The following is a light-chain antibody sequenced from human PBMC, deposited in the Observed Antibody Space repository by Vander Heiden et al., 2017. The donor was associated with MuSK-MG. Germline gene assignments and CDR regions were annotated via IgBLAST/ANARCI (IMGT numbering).Light chain of an antibody. J-gene: IGKJ4*01. CDR3: QQDASKPLT. Sequence: DIVMTQSPDSLAVSLGDRATIDCKSSQSMLSNTNNRDYLAWYQQKPGQPPKLLIYWASTRESGVPDRFSGSGSGTDFTLTISSLQAEDVAVYYCQQDASKPLTFGGGTKLEIK. CDR1: QSMLSNTNNRDY. V-gene: IGKV4-1*01. CDR2: WAS.